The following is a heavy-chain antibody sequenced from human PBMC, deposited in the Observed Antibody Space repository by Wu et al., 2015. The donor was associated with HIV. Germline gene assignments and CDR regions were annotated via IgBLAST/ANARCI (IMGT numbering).Heavy chain of an antibody. CDR3: ARGGYSGYVLPTVTRGDYFDY. J-gene: IGHJ4*02. V-gene: IGHV1-69*05. Sequence: QVQLVQSGAEVKKPGSSVKVSCKASGGTFSSYAISWVRQAPGQGLEWMGGIIPIFGTANYAQKFQGRVTITTDESTSTAYMELSSLRSEDTAVYYCARGGYSGYVLPTVTRGDYFDYWGQGTLVTVSS. D-gene: IGHD5-12*01. CDR2: IIPIFGTA. CDR1: GGTFSSYA.